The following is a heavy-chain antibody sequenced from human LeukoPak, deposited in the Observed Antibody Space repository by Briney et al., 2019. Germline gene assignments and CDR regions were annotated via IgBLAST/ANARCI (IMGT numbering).Heavy chain of an antibody. J-gene: IGHJ4*02. CDR1: GFTVSSNY. CDR3: ARDPNKAYGDQFDY. CDR2: IYSGGST. V-gene: IGHV3-53*01. Sequence: GGSLRLSCAASGFTVSSNYMSWVRQAPGKGLEWVSVIYSGGSTYYADSVKGRFTISRDNSKNTLYLQMNSLRAEDTAVYYCARDPNKAYGDQFDYWGQGTLVTVSS. D-gene: IGHD4-17*01.